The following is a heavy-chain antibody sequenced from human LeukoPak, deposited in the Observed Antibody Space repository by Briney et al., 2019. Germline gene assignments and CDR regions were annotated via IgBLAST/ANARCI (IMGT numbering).Heavy chain of an antibody. J-gene: IGHJ5*02. V-gene: IGHV4-31*03. CDR2: IYYSGST. Sequence: TLSLTCTVSGGSISSGGYYWSWIRQHPGKGLEWIGYIYYSGSTYYNPSLKSRVTISVDTSKNQFSLKLSSVTAADTAVYYCARSALDWFDPWGQGTLVTVSS. CDR3: ARSALDWFDP. CDR1: GGSISSGGYY.